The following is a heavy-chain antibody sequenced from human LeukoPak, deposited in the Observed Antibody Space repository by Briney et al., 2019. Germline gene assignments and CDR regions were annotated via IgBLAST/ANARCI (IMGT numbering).Heavy chain of an antibody. CDR3: TRDQT. CDR1: LGRHW. CDR2: IKEDGSQK. V-gene: IGHV3-7*01. Sequence: VGSLRLSCVGALGRHWMGWVRQAPGKGLEGVANIKEDGSQKYYMDSGRGRFSISRDNAKSALFFQMNNLRVEDTAVYYCTRDQTWGQGTLVTVSS. J-gene: IGHJ4*02.